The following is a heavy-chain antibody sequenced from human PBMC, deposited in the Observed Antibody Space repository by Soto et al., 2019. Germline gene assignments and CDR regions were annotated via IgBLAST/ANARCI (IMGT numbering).Heavy chain of an antibody. CDR1: GFTFSSYA. J-gene: IGHJ5*02. V-gene: IGHV3-23*01. CDR3: AKDLDYVWGTLPFDP. Sequence: GGSLRLSCAASGFTFSSYAMSWVRQAPGKGLEWVSAISGSGGSTYYADSVKGRFTISRDNSKSTLYLQMNSLRAEDTAVYYCAKDLDYVWGTLPFDPWGQGTLVTVSS. CDR2: ISGSGGST. D-gene: IGHD3-16*01.